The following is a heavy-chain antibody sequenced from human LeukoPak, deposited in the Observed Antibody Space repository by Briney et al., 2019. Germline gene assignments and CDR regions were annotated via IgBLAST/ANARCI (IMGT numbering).Heavy chain of an antibody. Sequence: ASVKVSCKASGYTFTSYGISWVRQAPGQGPEWMGWISSYNGNTNYAQKLQGRVNMTTETSTSTAYMELRSLRSDDTAVYYCARSSFGGKKGGVVVPAAIDYWGQGTLVTVSS. D-gene: IGHD2-2*01. CDR2: ISSYNGNT. J-gene: IGHJ4*02. V-gene: IGHV1-18*01. CDR3: ARSSFGGKKGGVVVPAAIDY. CDR1: GYTFTSYG.